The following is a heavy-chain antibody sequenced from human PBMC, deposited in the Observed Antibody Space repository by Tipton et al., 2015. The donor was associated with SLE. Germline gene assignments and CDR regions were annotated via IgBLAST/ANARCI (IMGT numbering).Heavy chain of an antibody. V-gene: IGHV3-33*01. CDR1: GFTFSTSV. CDR3: ARELGDYGFDY. CDR2: IWYDGSNK. Sequence: SLRLSCVASGFTFSTSVMHWVRQAPGKGLEWVAVIWYDGSNKYYADSVKGRFTISRDNSKNTLYLQMNSPRAEDTAVYYCARELGDYGFDYWGQGTLVTVSS. J-gene: IGHJ4*02. D-gene: IGHD4-17*01.